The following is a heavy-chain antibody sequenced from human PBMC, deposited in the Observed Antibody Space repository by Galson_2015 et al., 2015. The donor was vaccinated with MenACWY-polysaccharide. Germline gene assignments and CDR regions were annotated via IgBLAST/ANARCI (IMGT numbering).Heavy chain of an antibody. CDR2: MNQDGSTK. V-gene: IGHV3-7*01. CDR1: GFSFNNHW. Sequence: SLRLSCAASGFSFNNHWMNWVRQAPGKGLEWVANMNQDGSTKYSIDSVKGRFTISRDNAKNSLSLQMNSLRGDDTAVYYCARDTPGIEDFDYWGQGILVTVSS. CDR3: ARDTPGIEDFDY. J-gene: IGHJ4*02. D-gene: IGHD1-1*01.